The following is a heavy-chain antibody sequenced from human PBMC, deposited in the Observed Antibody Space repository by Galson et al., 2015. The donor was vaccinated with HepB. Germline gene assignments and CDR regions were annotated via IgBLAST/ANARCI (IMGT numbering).Heavy chain of an antibody. Sequence: SLRLSCAASGFTFSSYGMHWVRQAPGKGLEWVEVISYDGSNKYYADSVKGRFTISRDNSKNTLYLQMNSLRAEDTAVYYCARDVVPYYYYYGMDVWGQGTTVTVSS. CDR2: ISYDGSNK. D-gene: IGHD2-21*01. J-gene: IGHJ6*02. CDR1: GFTFSSYG. CDR3: ARDVVPYYYYYGMDV. V-gene: IGHV3-30*03.